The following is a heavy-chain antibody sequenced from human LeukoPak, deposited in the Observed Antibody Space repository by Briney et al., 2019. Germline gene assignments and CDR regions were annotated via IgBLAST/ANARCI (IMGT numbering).Heavy chain of an antibody. Sequence: GGSLRLSCAVSGFTFRTYAMSWVCQAPGRGLEWVSAINPAGSRTFYADSVKGRFTISRDNSKNTLCLQMNSLRADDSAVYFCAKEAGIVLGGDYWGQGTLVTVSS. J-gene: IGHJ4*02. V-gene: IGHV3-23*01. CDR1: GFTFRTYA. CDR2: INPAGSRT. CDR3: AKEAGIVLGGDY. D-gene: IGHD1-26*01.